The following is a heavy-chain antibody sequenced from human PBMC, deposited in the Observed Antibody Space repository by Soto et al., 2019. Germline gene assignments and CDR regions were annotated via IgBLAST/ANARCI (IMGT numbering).Heavy chain of an antibody. D-gene: IGHD3-16*01. J-gene: IGHJ5*02. CDR2: INHVGGT. CDR1: GGFLSESY. CDR3: VRIRYQLPSSVLWLDP. Sequence: PETLSLTCAVYGGFLSESYWTWISQPPGKGLEWIGEINHVGGTNYNPSLKSRVTMSVDTSQNQFSLRLISVTAADTAMYFCVRIRYQLPSSVLWLDPWGQGTPVTVSS. V-gene: IGHV4-34*01.